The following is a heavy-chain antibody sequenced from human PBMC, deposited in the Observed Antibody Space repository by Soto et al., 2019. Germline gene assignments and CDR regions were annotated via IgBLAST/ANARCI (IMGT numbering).Heavy chain of an antibody. J-gene: IGHJ6*02. V-gene: IGHV2-70*01. CDR2: IDWDDDK. D-gene: IGHD3-10*01. CDR3: ARTLYYYGSGSPSPLMDV. Sequence: VSGPTLVNPTQTLTLTCTFSGFSLSTSGMCVSWIRQPPGKALEWLALIDWDDDKYYSTSLKTRLTISKDTSKNQVVLTMTNMDPVDTATYYCARTLYYYGSGSPSPLMDVWGQGTTVTVSS. CDR1: GFSLSTSGMC.